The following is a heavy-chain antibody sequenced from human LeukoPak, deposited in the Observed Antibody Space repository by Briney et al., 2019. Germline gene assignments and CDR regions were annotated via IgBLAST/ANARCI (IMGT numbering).Heavy chain of an antibody. CDR3: ARVRGIAAAGGGYFDY. J-gene: IGHJ4*02. CDR2: IYPGDSDT. CDR1: GSLFTSYW. D-gene: IGHD6-13*01. V-gene: IGHV5-51*01. Sequence: GASLQISCKGSGSLFTSYWIGWVRPLPGKGLGWMGIIYPGDSDTRYSPSFQGQVTISADKSISTAYLQWSSLKASDTAMYYCARVRGIAAAGGGYFDYWGQGTLVTVSS.